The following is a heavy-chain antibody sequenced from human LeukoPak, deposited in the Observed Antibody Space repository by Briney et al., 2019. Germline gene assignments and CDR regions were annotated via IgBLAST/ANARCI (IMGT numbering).Heavy chain of an antibody. J-gene: IGHJ4*02. D-gene: IGHD2-2*01. CDR2: ISGSGGST. CDR3: AKGASVVPAAILDY. V-gene: IGHV3-23*01. Sequence: SGGSLRLSCAASGFTFSSYSMNWVRQAPGKGLEWVSAISGSGGSTYYADSVKGRFTISRDNSKNTLYLQMNSLRAEDTAVYYCAKGASVVPAAILDYWGQGTLVTVSS. CDR1: GFTFSSYS.